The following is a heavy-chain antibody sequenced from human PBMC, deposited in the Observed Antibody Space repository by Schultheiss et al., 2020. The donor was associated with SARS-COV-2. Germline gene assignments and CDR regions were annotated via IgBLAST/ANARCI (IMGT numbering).Heavy chain of an antibody. CDR2: IYHSGST. J-gene: IGHJ4*02. V-gene: IGHV4-39*07. D-gene: IGHD2-2*01. CDR1: GGSISSSSYY. Sequence: SETLSLTCTVSGGSISSSSYYWGWIRQPPGKGLEWIGSIYHSGSTYYNPSLKSRVTISVDTSKNQFSLKLSSVTAADTVREAGYNNSKCHAGLPLLDSWGQGTLVTVSS. CDR3: YNNSKCHAGLPLLDS.